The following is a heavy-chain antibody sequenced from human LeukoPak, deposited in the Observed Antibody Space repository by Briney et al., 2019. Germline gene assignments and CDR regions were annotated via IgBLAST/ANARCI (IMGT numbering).Heavy chain of an antibody. V-gene: IGHV3-53*01. D-gene: IGHD5-18*01. Sequence: GGSLRLSCTAAGFTFNNYAMSWVRQAPGKGLEWVSVIYSGGSTYYADSVKGRFTISRDNSKNTLYLQMNSLRAEDTAVYYCARGGYSYGHAFDYWGQGTLVTVSS. CDR2: IYSGGST. CDR3: ARGGYSYGHAFDY. J-gene: IGHJ4*02. CDR1: GFTFNNYA.